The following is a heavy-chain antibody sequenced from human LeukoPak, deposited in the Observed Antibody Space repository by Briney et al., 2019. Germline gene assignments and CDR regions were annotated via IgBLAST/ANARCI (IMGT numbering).Heavy chain of an antibody. V-gene: IGHV1-3*01. D-gene: IGHD3-3*01. CDR3: ARVMNLNRRVVSDFIDY. CDR1: GYTFTSYA. CDR2: INAGNGNT. J-gene: IGHJ4*02. Sequence: ASVKVSCMASGYTFTSYAMHWVRQAPGQRLEWMGWINAGNGNTKYSQKFQGRVTITRDTSASTAYMELSSLRSEDTAVYYCARVMNLNRRVVSDFIDYWGQGTLVTVSS.